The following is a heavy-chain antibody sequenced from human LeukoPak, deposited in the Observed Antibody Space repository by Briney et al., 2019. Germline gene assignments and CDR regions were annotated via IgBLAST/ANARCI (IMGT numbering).Heavy chain of an antibody. CDR1: GYTFTSYY. CDR3: ARDSSSGYYSY. V-gene: IGHV1-46*01. CDR2: INPSGGST. J-gene: IGHJ4*02. D-gene: IGHD3-3*01. Sequence: ASVKVSCKASGYTFTSYYMHWVRQAPGQGLEWMGIINPSGGSTSYAQKFQGRVTMARDTSTSTVYMELSSLRSEDTAVYYCARDSSSGYYSYWGQGTLVTVSS.